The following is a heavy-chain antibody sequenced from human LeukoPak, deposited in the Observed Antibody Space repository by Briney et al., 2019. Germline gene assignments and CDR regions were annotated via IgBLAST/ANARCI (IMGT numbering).Heavy chain of an antibody. D-gene: IGHD6-19*01. CDR3: AREWLSSGWGCEY. J-gene: IGHJ4*02. Sequence: GGSLRLSCAASGFTFSSHWMHWVRQAPGKGLVWVSRIHSDGSSTIYADSVKGRFTISRDNAKNTLYLQMNSLRAEDTAVYYCAREWLSSGWGCEYWGQGTLVTVSS. V-gene: IGHV3-74*01. CDR2: IHSDGSST. CDR1: GFTFSSHW.